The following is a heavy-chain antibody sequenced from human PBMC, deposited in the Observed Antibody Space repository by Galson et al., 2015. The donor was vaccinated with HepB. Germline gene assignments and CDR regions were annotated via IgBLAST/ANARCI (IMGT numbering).Heavy chain of an antibody. CDR2: ISYDGSNK. V-gene: IGHV3-30*18. J-gene: IGHJ4*02. Sequence: SLRLSCAASGFTFSSYGMHWVRQAPGKGLEWVAVISYDGSNKYYADSVKGRFTISRDNSKNTLYLQMNSLRAEDTAVYYCAKDTKGDYVLDYWGQGTLVTVSS. CDR3: AKDTKGDYVLDY. D-gene: IGHD4-17*01. CDR1: GFTFSSYG.